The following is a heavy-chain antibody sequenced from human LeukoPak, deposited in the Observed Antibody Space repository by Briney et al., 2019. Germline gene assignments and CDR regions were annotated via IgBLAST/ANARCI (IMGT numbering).Heavy chain of an antibody. Sequence: SETLSLTCTVSGGSLSNYCWSWIRLPPGKGLEWIGYIYFSGSTNYNPSLKSRLTISVDTSKNQFSLKLSSVTAADTAVYYCARSGTVGAMPVWGQGTLVTVSS. CDR2: IYFSGST. D-gene: IGHD1-26*01. V-gene: IGHV4-59*08. CDR1: GGSLSNYC. J-gene: IGHJ4*02. CDR3: ARSGTVGAMPV.